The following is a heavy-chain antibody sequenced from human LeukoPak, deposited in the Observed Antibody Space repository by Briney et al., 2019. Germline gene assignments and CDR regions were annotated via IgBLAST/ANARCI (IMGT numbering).Heavy chain of an antibody. CDR3: ARVGYCSGGSCPDYYYYGMDV. Sequence: SETLSLTCTVSGGSISSYYWSWIRQPPGEGLEWIGYIYHSGSTYYNPSLKSRVPISVDRSKNQFSLKLSSVTAADTAVYYCARVGYCSGGSCPDYYYYGMDVWGQGTTVTVSS. CDR1: GGSISSYY. V-gene: IGHV4-59*12. CDR2: IYHSGST. D-gene: IGHD2-15*01. J-gene: IGHJ6*02.